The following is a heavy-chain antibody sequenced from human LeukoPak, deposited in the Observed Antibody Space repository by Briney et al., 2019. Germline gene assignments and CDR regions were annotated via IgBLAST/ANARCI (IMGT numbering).Heavy chain of an antibody. CDR2: VYHSGST. Sequence: SETLSLTCAVSGGSISSSNWWSWVRQPPGKGLEWIGEVYHSGSTNYNPSLKSRVTISVDKSKNQFSLKLSSVTAADTAVYYCASRPSGWYGDYYFDYWGQGTLVTVSS. V-gene: IGHV4-4*02. CDR1: GGSISSSNW. CDR3: ASRPSGWYGDYYFDY. J-gene: IGHJ4*02. D-gene: IGHD6-19*01.